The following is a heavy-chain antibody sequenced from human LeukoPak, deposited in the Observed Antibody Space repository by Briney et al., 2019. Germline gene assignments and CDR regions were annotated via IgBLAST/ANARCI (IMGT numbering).Heavy chain of an antibody. D-gene: IGHD3-22*01. Sequence: SVKVSCKASGYTFTNYGFSWVRQAPGQGLEWMGGIIPIFGSANYAQKFQGRVTITADKSTSTAYMELSSLRSEDTAVYYCARKVPNDSSGYYYRGQFDPWGQGTLVTVSS. CDR1: GYTFTNYG. CDR3: ARKVPNDSSGYYYRGQFDP. V-gene: IGHV1-69*06. J-gene: IGHJ5*02. CDR2: IIPIFGSA.